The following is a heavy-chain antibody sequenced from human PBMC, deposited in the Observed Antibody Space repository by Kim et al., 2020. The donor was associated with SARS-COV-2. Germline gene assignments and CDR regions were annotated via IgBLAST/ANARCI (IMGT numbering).Heavy chain of an antibody. CDR1: GFTFSYFA. J-gene: IGHJ4*02. V-gene: IGHV3-64D*09. CDR2: INSNGGNT. Sequence: GGSLKVSCSASGFTFSYFAMYWVRQAPGKGMEYISAINSNGGNTLYADSVKDRFTISRDNFKNTLYLQMNRLTPEDTAVYYCVKEMRERRFFDLWGQGTLVTVSS. D-gene: IGHD1-1*01. CDR3: VKEMRERRFFDL.